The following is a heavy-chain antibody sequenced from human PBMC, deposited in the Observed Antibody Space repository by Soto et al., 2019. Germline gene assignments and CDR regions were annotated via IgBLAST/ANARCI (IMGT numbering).Heavy chain of an antibody. V-gene: IGHV4-59*01. CDR2: IYYSGST. Sequence: SPTLSLTCTVSGGSISSYYWSWIRQPPGKGLEWIGYIYYSGSTNYNPSLKSRVTISVDTSKNQFSLKLSSVTAADTAVYYCARVTTVTTFVDYWGQGTLVTVSS. CDR3: ARVTTVTTFVDY. CDR1: GGSISSYY. J-gene: IGHJ4*02. D-gene: IGHD4-17*01.